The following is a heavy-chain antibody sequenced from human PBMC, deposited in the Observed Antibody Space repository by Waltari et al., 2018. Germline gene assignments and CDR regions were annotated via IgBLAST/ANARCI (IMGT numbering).Heavy chain of an antibody. CDR2: IYYSGST. Sequence: QLQLQESGPGLVKPSETLSLTCTVSGGSISSSSYYWGWIRQPPGKGLEWIGGIYYSGSTYYNPSLKSRVTISVDTSKNQFSLKLSSVTAADTAVYYCAVAVRYYYDSSGPFDYWGQGTLVTVSS. D-gene: IGHD3-22*01. J-gene: IGHJ4*02. CDR1: GGSISSSSYY. V-gene: IGHV4-39*01. CDR3: AVAVRYYYDSSGPFDY.